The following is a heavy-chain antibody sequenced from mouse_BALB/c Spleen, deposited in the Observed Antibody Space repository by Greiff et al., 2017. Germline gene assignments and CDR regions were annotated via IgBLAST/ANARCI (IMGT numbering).Heavy chain of an antibody. V-gene: IGHV5-6*01. CDR1: GFTFSSYG. J-gene: IGHJ2*01. CDR3: ARHGDYPYYFDY. Sequence: EVHLVESGGDLVKPGGSLKLSCAASGFTFSSYGMSWVRQTPDKRLEWVATISSGGSYTYYPDSVKGRFTISRDNAKNTLYLQMSSLKSEDTAMYYCARHGDYPYYFDYWGQGTTLTVSS. D-gene: IGHD2-13*01. CDR2: ISSGGSYT.